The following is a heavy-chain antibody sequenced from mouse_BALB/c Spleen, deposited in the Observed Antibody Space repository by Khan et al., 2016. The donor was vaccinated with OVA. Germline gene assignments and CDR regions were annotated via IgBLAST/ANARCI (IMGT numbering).Heavy chain of an antibody. J-gene: IGHJ2*01. CDR2: LWGGGIT. CDR1: GFSSTDFG. V-gene: IGHV2-6-5*01. D-gene: IGHD1-1*01. Sequence: VQLKESEPGLVAPSQRLSTTCTVLGFSSTDFGVSWFRQPPGKGLEWLAVLWGGGITYYNSDLKYRQCVSKVNSKNQIFLMMISLQTDDTSMNYWSKRLILYSYYFDYWGQGTTLTVSS. CDR3: SKRLILYSYYFDY.